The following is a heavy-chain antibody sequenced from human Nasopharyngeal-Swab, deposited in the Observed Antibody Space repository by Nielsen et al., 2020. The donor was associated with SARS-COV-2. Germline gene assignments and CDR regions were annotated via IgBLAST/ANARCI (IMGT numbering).Heavy chain of an antibody. D-gene: IGHD4-17*01. Sequence: GESLKISCAASGFTFRSYAISWVRQAPGKGLEWVSVISGSDHTTYYADSVKGRFTISRDNSKNTLYLQMNSLRAEDTAVYYCAGGQGTVTTYYYYGMDVWGQGTTVTVSS. CDR1: GFTFRSYA. CDR2: ISGSDHTT. CDR3: AGGQGTVTTYYYYGMDV. J-gene: IGHJ6*02. V-gene: IGHV3-23*01.